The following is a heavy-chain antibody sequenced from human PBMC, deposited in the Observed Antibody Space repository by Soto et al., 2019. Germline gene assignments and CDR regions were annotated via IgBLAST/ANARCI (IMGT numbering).Heavy chain of an antibody. CDR3: AREYSSGCVDY. CDR2: ISASGGST. CDR1: GGTFSSYT. Sequence: GASVKVSCKASGGTFSSYTISWVRQAPGQGLEWMGIISASGGSTNYAQKFQGRVTMTRDTSTSTVYMELSSLRSEDTAVYYCAREYSSGCVDYWGQGTLVTVSS. J-gene: IGHJ4*02. D-gene: IGHD6-19*01. V-gene: IGHV1-46*03.